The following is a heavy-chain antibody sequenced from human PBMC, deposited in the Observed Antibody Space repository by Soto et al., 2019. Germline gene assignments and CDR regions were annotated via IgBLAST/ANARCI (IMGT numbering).Heavy chain of an antibody. J-gene: IGHJ4*02. CDR1: GYTLTELS. CDR2: FDPEDGET. V-gene: IGHV1-24*01. D-gene: IGHD3-22*01. CDR3: ATQATYYYDSSGYKPFDY. Sequence: ASVKVSCKVSGYTLTELSMHWVRQAPGKGLEWMGGFDPEDGETIYAQKFQGRVTMTEDTSTDTAYMELSSLRSEDTAVYYCATQATYYYDSSGYKPFDYWGQGTLVTVSS.